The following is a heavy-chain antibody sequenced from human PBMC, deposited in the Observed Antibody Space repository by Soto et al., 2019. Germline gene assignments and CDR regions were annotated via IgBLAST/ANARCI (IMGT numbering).Heavy chain of an antibody. CDR1: GFTFSSYS. V-gene: IGHV3-21*01. D-gene: IGHD3-10*01. CDR2: ITSGSTYI. CDR3: ARALSGSYLFYFDY. J-gene: IGHJ4*02. Sequence: GESLRLSCAAAGFTFSSYSMNWVRQAPGKGLEWVSSITSGSTYINYADSVKGRFTISRDNAKNSLFLQMNSRRAEDTAVYYCARALSGSYLFYFDYWGQGAWVTVSS.